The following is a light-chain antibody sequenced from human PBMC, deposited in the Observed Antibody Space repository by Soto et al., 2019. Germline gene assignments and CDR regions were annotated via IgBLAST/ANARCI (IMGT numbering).Light chain of an antibody. CDR1: QSVDSY. Sequence: EIVLTQSPATLSLSPGERATLSCRASQSVDSYLAWYQQKPGQAPRLLIYDASSRATGIPARFSGSGSGTDFTLTISRLESEDFAVYYCQHRRSWPLAFGGGTKVEIK. J-gene: IGKJ4*01. CDR3: QHRRSWPLA. V-gene: IGKV3-11*01. CDR2: DAS.